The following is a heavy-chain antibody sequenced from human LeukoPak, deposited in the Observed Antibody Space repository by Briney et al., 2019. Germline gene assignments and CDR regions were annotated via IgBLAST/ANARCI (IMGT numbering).Heavy chain of an antibody. J-gene: IGHJ4*02. Sequence: PSETLSLTCTVSGGSISSSYWSWIRQPPGKGLEWIGYIYYSGSTNYNPSFKSRVAISVDTSKNQFSLKLSSVTAADTAVYYCARDELSSYYFDYWGQGTLVTVSS. V-gene: IGHV4-59*12. D-gene: IGHD3-16*02. CDR3: ARDELSSYYFDY. CDR2: IYYSGST. CDR1: GGSISSSY.